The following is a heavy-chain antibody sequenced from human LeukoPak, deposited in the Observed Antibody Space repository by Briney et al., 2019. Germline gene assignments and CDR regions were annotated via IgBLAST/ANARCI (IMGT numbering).Heavy chain of an antibody. CDR2: INPNSGGT. CDR3: AREADSGSFREVVIDY. J-gene: IGHJ4*02. V-gene: IGHV1-2*06. CDR1: GYTFTSYY. D-gene: IGHD1-26*01. Sequence: GASVNVSCKASGYTFTSYYMHWVRQAPGQGLEWMGRINPNSGGTNYAQKFQGRVTMTRDTSISTAYMELSRLRSDDTAVYYCAREADSGSFREVVIDYWGQGTLVTVSS.